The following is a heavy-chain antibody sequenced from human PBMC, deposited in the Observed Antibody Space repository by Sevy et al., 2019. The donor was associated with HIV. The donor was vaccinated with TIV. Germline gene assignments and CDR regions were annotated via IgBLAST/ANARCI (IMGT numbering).Heavy chain of an antibody. CDR2: ISSSSNYI. CDR3: ARVYSAYYNS. J-gene: IGHJ4*02. Sequence: GGSLRLSCAASGFTFSSYTINWVRQAPGKGLEWVSSISSSSNYIYYANSVKGRFTISRDNAKNSLYLQMNSLRAEDTAVYYCARVYSAYYNSWGQGTLVTVSS. CDR1: GFTFSSYT. V-gene: IGHV3-21*01. D-gene: IGHD1-26*01.